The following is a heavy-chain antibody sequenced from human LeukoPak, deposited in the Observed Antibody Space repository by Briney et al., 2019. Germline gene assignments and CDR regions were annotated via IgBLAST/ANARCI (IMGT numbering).Heavy chain of an antibody. CDR1: GGSISSYY. V-gene: IGHV4-59*01. J-gene: IGHJ6*02. D-gene: IGHD3-10*01. CDR2: IYYSGST. CDR3: ARDPGGPYYGMDV. Sequence: SETLSLTCTVSGGSISSYYWSWIRQPPGKGLEWIGYIYYSGSTNYNPSLKSRVTISVDTSKNQFSLKLSSVTAADTAVYYCARDPGGPYYGMDVWGQGTTVTVSS.